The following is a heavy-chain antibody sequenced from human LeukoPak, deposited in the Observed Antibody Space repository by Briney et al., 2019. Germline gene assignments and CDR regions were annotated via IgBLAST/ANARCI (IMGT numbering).Heavy chain of an antibody. Sequence: GRSLRLSCAASGFTFSSYAMHWVRQAPGKGLEWVAVISYDGSNKYYADSVKGRFTISRDNSKNTLYLQMNSLRAEDTAVYYCARSVGAATKNYWGQGTLVTVSS. CDR2: ISYDGSNK. J-gene: IGHJ4*02. CDR1: GFTFSSYA. CDR3: ARSVGAATKNY. V-gene: IGHV3-30-3*01. D-gene: IGHD5-24*01.